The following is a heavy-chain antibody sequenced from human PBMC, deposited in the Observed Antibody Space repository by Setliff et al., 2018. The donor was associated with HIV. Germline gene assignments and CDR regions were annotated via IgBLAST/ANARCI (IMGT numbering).Heavy chain of an antibody. CDR2: IYPGDSDT. CDR3: ARRASKASLDY. V-gene: IGHV5-51*01. Sequence: GESLKISCQGSGYSFTNYWIGWVRQMPGKGLEWVGIIYPGDSDTRYSPSFQGQVTISVDKSINTAYLQWSSLQASDAAMYYCARRASKASLDYWGQGTLVTVSS. J-gene: IGHJ4*02. CDR1: GYSFTNYW.